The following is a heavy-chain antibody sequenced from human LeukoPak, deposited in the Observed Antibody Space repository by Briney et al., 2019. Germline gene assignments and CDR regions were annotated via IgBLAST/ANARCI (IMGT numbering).Heavy chain of an antibody. Sequence: SETLSLTCTVSGGSISSGGYYWSWIRQHPGKGLEWIGYIYYSGSTYYNPSLKSRVTISVDRSKNQFSLKLSSVTAADTAVYYCAGSGSYRDAFDIWGQGTMVTVSS. J-gene: IGHJ3*02. CDR1: GGSISSGGYY. V-gene: IGHV4-31*09. D-gene: IGHD1-26*01. CDR2: IYYSGST. CDR3: AGSGSYRDAFDI.